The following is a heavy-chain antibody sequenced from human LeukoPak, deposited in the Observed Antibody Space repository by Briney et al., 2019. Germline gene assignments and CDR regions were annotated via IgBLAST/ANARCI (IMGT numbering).Heavy chain of an antibody. CDR1: GGSISSGGYY. J-gene: IGHJ6*02. V-gene: IGHV4-39*07. D-gene: IGHD2-2*01. CDR2: INHSGST. Sequence: SETLSLTCTVSGGSISSGGYYWSWIRQPPGKGLEWIGEINHSGSTNYNPSLKSRVTISVDTSKNQFSLKLSSVTAADTAVYYCARGYCSSTSCYLSYYYGMDVWGQGTTVTVSS. CDR3: ARGYCSSTSCYLSYYYGMDV.